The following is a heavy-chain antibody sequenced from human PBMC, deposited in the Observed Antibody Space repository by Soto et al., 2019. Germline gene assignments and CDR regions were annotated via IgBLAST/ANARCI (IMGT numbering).Heavy chain of an antibody. CDR2: ISYDGSNK. CDR1: GFTFSSYG. V-gene: IGHV3-30*18. D-gene: IGHD5-12*01. Sequence: GGSLRLSCAASGFTFSSYGMHWVRQAPGKGLEWVAVISYDGSNKYYADSVKGRFTISRDNSKNTLYLQMNSLRAEDTAVYYCAKSGDIYSGYDFFDYWGQGTLVTVSS. CDR3: AKSGDIYSGYDFFDY. J-gene: IGHJ4*02.